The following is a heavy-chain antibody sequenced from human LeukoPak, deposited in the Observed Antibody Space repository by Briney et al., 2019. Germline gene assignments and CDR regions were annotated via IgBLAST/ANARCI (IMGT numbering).Heavy chain of an antibody. D-gene: IGHD5-12*01. CDR2: IYTSGST. J-gene: IGHJ5*02. CDR3: ARDLGYDGFDWAP. Sequence: SETLSLTCTVSGGSVSSHYWSWIRQPAGKGLEWIGRIYTSGSTNYNPSLKSRLTISVDTSKNQISLNLTSVTAADAAVYYCARDLGYDGFDWAPWGQGTLVTVSS. V-gene: IGHV4-4*07. CDR1: GGSVSSHY.